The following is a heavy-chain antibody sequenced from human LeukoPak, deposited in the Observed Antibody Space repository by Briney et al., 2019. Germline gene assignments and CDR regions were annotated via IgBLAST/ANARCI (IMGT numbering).Heavy chain of an antibody. CDR3: AREDFLGATRLLSGGY. D-gene: IGHD1-26*01. J-gene: IGHJ4*02. V-gene: IGHV1-18*01. CDR2: ISAYNGNT. Sequence: ASVKVSCKASGYTFTSYGISWVRQAPGRGLEWMGWISAYNGNTNYAQKLQGRVTMTTDTSTSTAYMELRSLRSDDTAVYYCAREDFLGATRLLSGGYWGQGTLVTVSS. CDR1: GYTFTSYG.